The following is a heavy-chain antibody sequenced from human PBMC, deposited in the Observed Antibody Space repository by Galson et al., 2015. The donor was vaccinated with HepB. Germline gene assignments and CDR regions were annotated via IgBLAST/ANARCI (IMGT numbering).Heavy chain of an antibody. J-gene: IGHJ4*02. CDR1: GYTFTSYG. D-gene: IGHD5-12*01. Sequence: SVKVSCKASGYTFTSYGISWVRQAPGQGLEWMGWISAYNGNTNYAQKLQGRVTMTTDTSTSTAYMELRSLRSDDTAVYYCARDLPSGYSGYDYFGTGTTETNFDYWGQGTLVTVSS. CDR3: ARDLPSGYSGYDYFGTGTTETNFDY. CDR2: ISAYNGNT. V-gene: IGHV1-18*01.